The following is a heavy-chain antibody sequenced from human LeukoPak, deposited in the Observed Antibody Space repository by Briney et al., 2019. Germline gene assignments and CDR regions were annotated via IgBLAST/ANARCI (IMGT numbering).Heavy chain of an antibody. Sequence: QPGGSLRLSCAASGFTFSSYGMHWVRQAPGKGLEWVAVISYDGSNKYYADSVKGRFTISRDNAKNSLYLQMNSLRAEDTAVYYCARSTSGKNWFDPWGQGTLVTVSS. CDR3: ARSTSGKNWFDP. V-gene: IGHV3-30*03. D-gene: IGHD3-10*01. CDR1: GFTFSSYG. J-gene: IGHJ5*02. CDR2: ISYDGSNK.